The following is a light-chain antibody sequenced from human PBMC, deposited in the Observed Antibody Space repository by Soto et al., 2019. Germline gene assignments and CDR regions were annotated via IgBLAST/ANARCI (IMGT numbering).Light chain of an antibody. CDR2: GAS. CDR3: QQYGSSGT. CDR1: QSVSNNY. Sequence: VLTHSRCTLSLSPVERATLSCRASQSVSNNYLAWYQQKPGQAPRLLIYGASNRATGIPDRFSGSGSGTDFTLTISRLEPEDFAVYYCQQYGSSGTFGQGTKVDIK. V-gene: IGKV3-20*01. J-gene: IGKJ1*01.